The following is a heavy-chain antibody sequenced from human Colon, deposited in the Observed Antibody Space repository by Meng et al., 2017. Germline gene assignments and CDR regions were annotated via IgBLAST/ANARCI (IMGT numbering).Heavy chain of an antibody. Sequence: VHVQQWGAGLLKPSCTLSLPCAVYGGSFSGYYWSWIRQPPGKGLEWIGEINHSGSTNYNPSLKSRVTISVDTSKNQFSLKLSSVTAADTAVYYCARGRYSGYLPWGQGTLVTVSS. D-gene: IGHD5-12*01. J-gene: IGHJ5*02. CDR1: GGSFSGYY. CDR3: ARGRYSGYLP. V-gene: IGHV4-34*01. CDR2: INHSGST.